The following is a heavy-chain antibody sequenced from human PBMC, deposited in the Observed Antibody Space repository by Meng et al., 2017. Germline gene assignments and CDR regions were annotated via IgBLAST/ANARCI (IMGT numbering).Heavy chain of an antibody. CDR1: RFTFSNAW. D-gene: IGHD6-13*01. CDR3: TTIAEAGEADY. Sequence: LTCAASRFTFSNAWMNWVRQAPGKGLEWVGRIKSKSDGGTTDYAAPVKGRFSISRDDSKNTLYLQMNSLRTEDTGVYYCTTIAEAGEADYWGQGTLVTVSS. J-gene: IGHJ4*02. V-gene: IGHV3-15*01. CDR2: IKSKSDGGTT.